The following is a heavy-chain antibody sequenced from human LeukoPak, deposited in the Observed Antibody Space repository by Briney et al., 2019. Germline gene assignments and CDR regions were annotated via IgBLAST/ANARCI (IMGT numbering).Heavy chain of an antibody. D-gene: IGHD6-6*01. CDR3: ALPPFLIAAPPKV. Sequence: GGSLRLSCAASGITFSSYAMTWVRQAPGKGLEWVSGISGSGGTTYYADSVRGRFTISRDNAKNSLYLQMNSLRAEDTAVYYCALPPFLIAAPPKVWGQGTLVTVSS. V-gene: IGHV3-23*01. CDR1: GITFSSYA. J-gene: IGHJ4*02. CDR2: ISGSGGTT.